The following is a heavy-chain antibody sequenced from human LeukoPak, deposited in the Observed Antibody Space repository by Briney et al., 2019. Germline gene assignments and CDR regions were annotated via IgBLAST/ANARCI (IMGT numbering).Heavy chain of an antibody. D-gene: IGHD3-10*01. J-gene: IGHJ4*02. V-gene: IGHV1-69*01. CDR3: ARTRYYYNSRSYGAPYYFDY. CDR1: GGTFSSYA. CDR2: IIPIFGTA. Sequence: GSSVKVSCKASGGTFSSYAISWVRQAPGQGLEWMGGIIPIFGTANYAQKFQGRVTITADESTSTAYMELSSLRSEDTAVYYCARTRYYYNSRSYGAPYYFDYWGQGTLVTVSS.